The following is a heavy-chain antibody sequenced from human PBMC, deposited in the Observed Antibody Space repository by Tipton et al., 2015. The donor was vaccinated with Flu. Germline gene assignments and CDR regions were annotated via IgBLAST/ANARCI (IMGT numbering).Heavy chain of an antibody. CDR3: ARHYGDLPFDY. D-gene: IGHD4-17*01. CDR1: GGSISSSSYY. V-gene: IGHV4-39*07. Sequence: TLSLTCTVSGGSISSSSYYWGWIRQPPGKGLEWIGGIYYSGSTYYNPSLKSRVTISVDTSKNQFSLKLSSVTAADTAVYYCARHYGDLPFDYWGQGTLVTVSS. J-gene: IGHJ4*02. CDR2: IYYSGST.